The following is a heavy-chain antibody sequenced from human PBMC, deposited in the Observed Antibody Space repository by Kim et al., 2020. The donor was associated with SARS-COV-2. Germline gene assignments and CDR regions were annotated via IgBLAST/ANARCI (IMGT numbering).Heavy chain of an antibody. V-gene: IGHV3-23*01. Sequence: SVKGRFTSSRDNSKNTLYLQMNSLRAEDTTVYYCAKVPGRYCSSTPFDYWGQGTLVTVSS. CDR3: AKVPGRYCSSTPFDY. J-gene: IGHJ4*02. D-gene: IGHD2-2*01.